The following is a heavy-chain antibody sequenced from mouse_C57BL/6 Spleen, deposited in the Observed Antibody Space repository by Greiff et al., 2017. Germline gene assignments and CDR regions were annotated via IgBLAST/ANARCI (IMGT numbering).Heavy chain of an antibody. CDR2: IYPGDGDT. V-gene: IGHV1-82*01. CDR3: ARGASIYYDYEGFAY. D-gene: IGHD2-4*01. J-gene: IGHJ3*01. CDR1: GYAFSSSW. Sequence: VQLQQSGPELVKPGASVKISCKASGYAFSSSWMNWVKQRPGKGLEWIGRIYPGDGDTNYNGKFKGKATLTADKSSSTAYMQLSSLTSEDSAVYFCARGASIYYDYEGFAYWGQGTLVTVSA.